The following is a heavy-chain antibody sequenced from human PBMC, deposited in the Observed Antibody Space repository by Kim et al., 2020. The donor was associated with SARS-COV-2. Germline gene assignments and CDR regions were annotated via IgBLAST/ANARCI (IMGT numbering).Heavy chain of an antibody. CDR3: ASKVVVVAATHLGLLSAFDI. CDR1: GGTFSSYA. Sequence: SVKVSCKASGGTFSSYAISWVRQAPGQGLEWMGGIIPIFGTANYAQKFQGRVTITADESTSTAYMELSSLRSEDTAVYYCASKVVVVAATHLGLLSAFDIWGQGTMVTVSS. CDR2: IIPIFGTA. V-gene: IGHV1-69*13. D-gene: IGHD2-15*01. J-gene: IGHJ3*02.